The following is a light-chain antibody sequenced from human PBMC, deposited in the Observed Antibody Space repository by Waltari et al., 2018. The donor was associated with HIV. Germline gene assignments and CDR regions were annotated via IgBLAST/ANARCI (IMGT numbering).Light chain of an antibody. J-gene: IGKJ3*01. CDR3: QQYYSTPFT. CDR2: WAS. V-gene: IGKV4-1*01. CDR1: QSVLYTSNNKNY. Sequence: IVMTQSPASLGISLGERATNHFRASQSVLYTSNNKNYLAWYQQKPGQPPKVILYWASTRKSGVPDRFSGSGSGTNFTLSINSLQADDVADYFCQQYYSTPFTFGPGTKVDI.